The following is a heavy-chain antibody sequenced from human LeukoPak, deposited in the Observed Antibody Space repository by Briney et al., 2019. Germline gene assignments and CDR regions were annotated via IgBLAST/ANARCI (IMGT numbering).Heavy chain of an antibody. D-gene: IGHD2-21*02. CDR2: IYTSGST. J-gene: IGHJ3*02. Sequence: SETLSLTCTVSGGSISSYYWSWLRQPAGKGLEWIGRIYTSGSTTYNPSLKSRVTMSVDTSKNQFSLKLSSVTAADTAVYYCARYSYCGGDCYDAFDIWGQGTMVTVSS. CDR1: GGSISSYY. V-gene: IGHV4-4*07. CDR3: ARYSYCGGDCYDAFDI.